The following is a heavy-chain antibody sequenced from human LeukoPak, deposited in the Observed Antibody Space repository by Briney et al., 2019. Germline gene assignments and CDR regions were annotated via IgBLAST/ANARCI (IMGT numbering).Heavy chain of an antibody. Sequence: PSETLSLTCTVSGGSISSYYWSWIRQPPGKGLEWIGYIYYSGSTNYNASLKSRGTISVDTSKNQFSLKLSSVTAADTAVYYCARVGISSGDFFDYWGQGTLVTVSS. J-gene: IGHJ4*02. V-gene: IGHV4-59*01. CDR2: IYYSGST. D-gene: IGHD3-10*01. CDR1: GGSISSYY. CDR3: ARVGISSGDFFDY.